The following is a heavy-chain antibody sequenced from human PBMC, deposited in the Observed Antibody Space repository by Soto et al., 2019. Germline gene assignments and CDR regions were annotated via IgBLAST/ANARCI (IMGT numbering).Heavy chain of an antibody. CDR2: IYYSGST. J-gene: IGHJ4*02. Sequence: PSETLSLTCTVSGGSISSYYWSWIRQPPGKGLEWIGYIYYSGSTNYNPSLKSRVTISVDTSKNQSSLKLSSVTAADTAVYYCARHNGASGLDYWGQGTLVTVSS. CDR1: GGSISSYY. D-gene: IGHD1-26*01. V-gene: IGHV4-59*08. CDR3: ARHNGASGLDY.